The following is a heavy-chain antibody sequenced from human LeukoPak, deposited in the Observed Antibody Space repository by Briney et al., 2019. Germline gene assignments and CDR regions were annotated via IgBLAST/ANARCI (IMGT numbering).Heavy chain of an antibody. Sequence: PSETLSLTCTVSGGSISSSSYYWGWIRQPPGKGLEWIGSIYYSGSTYYNPSLKSRVTISVDTSKNQFSLKLSSVTAADTAVYYCARDFEAGYSSSWYNYYYYYGMDVWGQGTTVTVSS. CDR2: IYYSGST. CDR1: GGSISSSSYY. V-gene: IGHV4-39*07. CDR3: ARDFEAGYSSSWYNYYYYYGMDV. D-gene: IGHD6-13*01. J-gene: IGHJ6*02.